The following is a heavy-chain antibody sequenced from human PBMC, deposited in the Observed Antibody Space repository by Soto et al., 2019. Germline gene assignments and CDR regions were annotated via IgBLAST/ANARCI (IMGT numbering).Heavy chain of an antibody. CDR2: IYHSGST. CDR3: AAHRGSTYGPLAY. Sequence: QVQLQESGPGLVKPSGTLSLTCAVSSGSISNNNWWTWVRQSPGKGLEWIGEIYHSGSTNYNPSHXXRXXISVDKSKNLFSLRLTSMPAADTAMYFCAAHRGSTYGPLAYWGQGTLVTVSS. D-gene: IGHD5-18*01. V-gene: IGHV4-4*02. J-gene: IGHJ4*02. CDR1: SGSISNNNW.